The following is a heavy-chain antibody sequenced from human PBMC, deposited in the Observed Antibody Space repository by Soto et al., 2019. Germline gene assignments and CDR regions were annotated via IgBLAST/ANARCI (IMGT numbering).Heavy chain of an antibody. Sequence: ESGSTLVNPTQTLTLTCTFSGFSLSTSGVGVGWIRQPPGKALEWLALIYWDDDKLYSPSLKSRLTITKDTSKNLVVLTMTNMDPVDTATYYCAHTYYDFWSGFYVKFDYWGQGTLVTVSS. CDR3: AHTYYDFWSGFYVKFDY. V-gene: IGHV2-5*02. CDR1: GFSLSTSGVG. CDR2: IYWDDDK. D-gene: IGHD3-3*01. J-gene: IGHJ4*02.